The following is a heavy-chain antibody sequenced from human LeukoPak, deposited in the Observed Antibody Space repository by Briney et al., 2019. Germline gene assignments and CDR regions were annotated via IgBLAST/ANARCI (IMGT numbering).Heavy chain of an antibody. Sequence: GGSLRLSCTASRFTFNIYAMHWVRQAPGKGLEWVSSISTSSSYIYYADSVKGRFTISRDNAKNSLYLQMNSLRAEDTAVYYCARGPTNLVTAASGWFDPWGQGTLVTVSS. CDR2: ISTSSSYI. CDR3: ARGPTNLVTAASGWFDP. D-gene: IGHD2-15*01. J-gene: IGHJ5*02. V-gene: IGHV3-21*01. CDR1: RFTFNIYA.